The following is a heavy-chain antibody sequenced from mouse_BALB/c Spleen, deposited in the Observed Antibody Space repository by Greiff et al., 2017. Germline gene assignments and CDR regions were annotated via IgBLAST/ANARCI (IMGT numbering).Heavy chain of an antibody. J-gene: IGHJ3*01. CDR2: ILPGSGST. V-gene: IGHV1-9*01. CDR1: GYTFSSYW. CDR3: ARSPAYYGNYVFAY. D-gene: IGHD2-10*01. Sequence: QVQLKESGAELMKPGASVKISCKATGYTFSSYWIEWVKQRPGHGLEWIGEILPGSGSTNYNEKFKGKATFTADTSSNTAYMQLSSLTSEDSAVYYCARSPAYYGNYVFAYWGQGTLVTVSA.